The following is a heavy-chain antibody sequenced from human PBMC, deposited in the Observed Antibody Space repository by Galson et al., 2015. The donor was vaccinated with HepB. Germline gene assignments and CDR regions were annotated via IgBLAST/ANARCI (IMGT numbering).Heavy chain of an antibody. CDR3: ARDPRRVGSGWYAYYYYGMDV. V-gene: IGHV6-1*01. J-gene: IGHJ6*02. Sequence: CAISGDSVSSNSAAWNWIRQSPSRGLEWLGRTYYRSKWYNDFAVSVKSRITINPDTSKNQFSLQLNSVTPEDTAVYYCARDPRRVGSGWYAYYYYGMDVWGQGTTVTVSS. D-gene: IGHD6-19*01. CDR1: GDSVSSNSAA. CDR2: TYYRSKWYN.